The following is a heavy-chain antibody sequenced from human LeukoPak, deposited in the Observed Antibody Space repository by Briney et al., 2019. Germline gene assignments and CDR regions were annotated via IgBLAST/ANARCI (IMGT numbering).Heavy chain of an antibody. CDR3: AKGDPSSGYYFFDY. CDR2: VNSDGSST. V-gene: IGHV3-74*01. CDR1: GYTFSSYW. Sequence: GGSLRLSCAASGYTFSSYWMHWVRQAPGKGLVWVSRVNSDGSSTGYADSVKGRFTISRDNAKNTLYLQMNSLRAEDTAVYYCAKGDPSSGYYFFDYWGQGTLVTVSS. J-gene: IGHJ4*02. D-gene: IGHD3-22*01.